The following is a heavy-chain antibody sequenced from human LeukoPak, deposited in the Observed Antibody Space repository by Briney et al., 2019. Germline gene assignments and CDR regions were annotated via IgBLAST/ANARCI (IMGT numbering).Heavy chain of an antibody. D-gene: IGHD6-13*01. J-gene: IGHJ4*02. CDR2: ISGSGGST. CDR1: GFTFSSYA. CDR3: ARAGQQLVPYYFNY. Sequence: PGGSLRLSCGVSGFTFSSYAMSWVRQAPGKGLEWVSGISGSGGSTYYTDSMKGRFTISRDNSKNTLYLQMNSLRADDTAVYFCARAGQQLVPYYFNYWGQGILVTVSS. V-gene: IGHV3-23*01.